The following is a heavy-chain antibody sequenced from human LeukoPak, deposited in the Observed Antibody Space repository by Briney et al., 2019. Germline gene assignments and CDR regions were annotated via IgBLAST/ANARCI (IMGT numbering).Heavy chain of an antibody. CDR1: GFIFNDYR. CDR2: ISWDGSSK. V-gene: IGHV3-43*01. J-gene: IGHJ6*03. Sequence: GGSLRLSCAASGFIFNDYRMHWVRQAPGKALEWLSLISWDGSSKYYADSVKGRFTISRDNSKNSLYLQMNSLTTEDTALYYCAKDGHCSSINCFAEDYFYYLDVWGKGTTVTASS. CDR3: AKDGHCSSINCFAEDYFYYLDV. D-gene: IGHD2-2*01.